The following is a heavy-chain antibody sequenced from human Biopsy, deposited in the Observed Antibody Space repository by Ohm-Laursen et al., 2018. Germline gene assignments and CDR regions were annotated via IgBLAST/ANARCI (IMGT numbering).Heavy chain of an antibody. CDR3: ARTPILIVSAGLVYRHRRHLQGMDV. CDR1: GFSLSARGMC. J-gene: IGHJ6*02. D-gene: IGHD6-13*01. Sequence: TQTLTLTRSFLGFSLSARGMCVSWIRQAPGKALEWLARVDWDDYKDYSASLQTKLSISKDTSNDQVVLTVNNVDPADTATYYCARTPILIVSAGLVYRHRRHLQGMDVWGQGIAVTVS. V-gene: IGHV2-70*11. CDR2: VDWDDYK.